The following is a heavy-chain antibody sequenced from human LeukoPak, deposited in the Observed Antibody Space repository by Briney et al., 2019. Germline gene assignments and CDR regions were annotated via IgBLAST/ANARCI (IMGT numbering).Heavy chain of an antibody. Sequence: GGSLRLSCAASGFTFSSYWMHWVRQAPGKGLVWVSRINTDGSSTSYADSVKGRFTISRDNAKNSLYLQMNSLRAEDTAVYYCARDRFVVEYYFDYWGQGTLVTVSS. V-gene: IGHV3-74*01. CDR2: INTDGSST. J-gene: IGHJ4*02. D-gene: IGHD2-2*01. CDR1: GFTFSSYW. CDR3: ARDRFVVEYYFDY.